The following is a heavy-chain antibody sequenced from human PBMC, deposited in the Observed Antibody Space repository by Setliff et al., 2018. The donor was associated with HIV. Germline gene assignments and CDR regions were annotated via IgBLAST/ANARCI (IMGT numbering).Heavy chain of an antibody. CDR3: ARLPYYDVFSGYYAPYFDY. J-gene: IGHJ4*02. Sequence: SETLSLTCTVSGASINSYYWNWIRQPSGQGLEWIGRIYPSATGKGLEWIVRMHTSGSANYNPSLQSRVSISLDTSKNQFSLKLTSVTAADTAVYYCARLPYYDVFSGYYAPYFDYWGQGTLVTVSS. CDR1: GASINSYY. CDR2: MHTSGSA. D-gene: IGHD3-3*01. V-gene: IGHV4-4*07.